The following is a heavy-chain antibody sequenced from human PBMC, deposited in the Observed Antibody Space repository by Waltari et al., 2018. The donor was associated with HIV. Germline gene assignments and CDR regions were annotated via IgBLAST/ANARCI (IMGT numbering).Heavy chain of an antibody. Sequence: EVQLVESGGGLVQPGRSLRLSCVASGFNFDDYGMHWVRQSPGKGLGGLAGISWNSRNIKYGDSAKGRITISRDNAKKSLDLEMNSLRTEDTALYYCAKELGSGWSLDSWGQGTLVTVSS. CDR3: AKELGSGWSLDS. J-gene: IGHJ4*02. CDR2: ISWNSRNI. D-gene: IGHD6-19*01. CDR1: GFNFDDYG. V-gene: IGHV3-9*01.